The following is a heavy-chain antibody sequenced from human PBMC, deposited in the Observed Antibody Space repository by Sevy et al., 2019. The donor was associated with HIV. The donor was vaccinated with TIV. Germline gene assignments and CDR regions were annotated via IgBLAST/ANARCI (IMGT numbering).Heavy chain of an antibody. CDR1: GDSVSSNSAA. CDR2: TYYRSKWYN. J-gene: IGHJ4*02. Sequence: SQTLSLTCAISGDSVSSNSAAWNWIRQSPSRGLEWLGRTYYRSKWYNDYAVSVKSRITINPDTSKNQFSLQLNSVTPEDTAVYYCARALGSSSWYGGYYFDYWGQGTLVPVSS. D-gene: IGHD6-13*01. V-gene: IGHV6-1*01. CDR3: ARALGSSSWYGGYYFDY.